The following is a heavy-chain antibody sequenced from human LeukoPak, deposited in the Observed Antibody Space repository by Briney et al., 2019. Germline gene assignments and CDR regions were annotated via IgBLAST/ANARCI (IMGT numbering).Heavy chain of an antibody. J-gene: IGHJ6*03. CDR3: ARVGGDGYYYMDV. D-gene: IGHD3-16*01. CDR1: GGSISSYY. V-gene: IGHV4-59*01. Sequence: SETLSPTCTVSGGSISSYYWSWIRQPPGKGLEWIGYIYYSGSTNYNPSLKSRVTISVDTSKNQFSLKLSSVTAADTAVYYCARVGGDGYYYMDVWGKGTTVTVSS. CDR2: IYYSGST.